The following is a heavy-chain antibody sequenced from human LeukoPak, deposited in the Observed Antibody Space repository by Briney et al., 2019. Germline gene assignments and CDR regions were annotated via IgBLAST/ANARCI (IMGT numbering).Heavy chain of an antibody. Sequence: ASVKVSCKASGYTFTGYYMHWVRQAPGQGLEWMGWINPNSGGTNYAQKFQGRVTMTRDTSISTAYMELSSLRSEDTAVYYCASQAGYSSGWPLWGQGTLVTVSS. CDR2: INPNSGGT. V-gene: IGHV1-2*02. CDR3: ASQAGYSSGWPL. CDR1: GYTFTGYY. J-gene: IGHJ4*02. D-gene: IGHD6-19*01.